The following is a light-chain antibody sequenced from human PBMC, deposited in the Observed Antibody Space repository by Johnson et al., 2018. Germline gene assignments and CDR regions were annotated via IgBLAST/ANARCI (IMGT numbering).Light chain of an antibody. V-gene: IGLV1-51*02. J-gene: IGLJ1*01. CDR2: ENN. CDR1: SSNIVNNY. Sequence: QSVLTQPPSVSAAPGQKVTISCSGSSSNIVNNYVSWYQQLPGTAPKLLIYENNKRPSGIPDRFSGSKSGTSATLGITGLQTGDEAEYYCGTWDSSLSAGKGFWTGTKVTVL. CDR3: GTWDSSLSAGKG.